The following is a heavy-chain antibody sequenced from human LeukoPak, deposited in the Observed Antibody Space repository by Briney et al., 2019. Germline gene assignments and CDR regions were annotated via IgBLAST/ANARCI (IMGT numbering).Heavy chain of an antibody. Sequence: ASVKVSCKASGYTFTSYYMHWVRQAPGQGLEWMGIINPSGGSTSYAQKFQGRVTMTRDTSTSTVYMELSSLRAEDTAVYYCAPLEGNYDILDGLYFDYWGQGTLVTVSS. CDR2: INPSGGST. V-gene: IGHV1-46*01. J-gene: IGHJ4*02. D-gene: IGHD3-9*01. CDR3: APLEGNYDILDGLYFDY. CDR1: GYTFTSYY.